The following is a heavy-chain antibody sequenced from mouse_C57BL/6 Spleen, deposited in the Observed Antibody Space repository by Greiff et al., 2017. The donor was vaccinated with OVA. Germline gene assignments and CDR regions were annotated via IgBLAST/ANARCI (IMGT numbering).Heavy chain of an antibody. CDR2: ISYDGSN. Sequence: EVQLQESGPGLVKPSQSLSLTCSVTGYSITSGYYWNWIRQFPGNKLEWMGYISYDGSNNYNPSLKNRISITRDTSKNQFFLKLNSVTTEDTATYYCARGGTVDYWGKGTTLTVSS. CDR1: GYSITSGYY. V-gene: IGHV3-6*01. D-gene: IGHD3-3*01. CDR3: ARGGTVDY. J-gene: IGHJ2*01.